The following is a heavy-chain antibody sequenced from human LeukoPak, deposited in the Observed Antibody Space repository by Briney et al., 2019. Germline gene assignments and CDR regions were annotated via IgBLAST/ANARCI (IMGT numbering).Heavy chain of an antibody. J-gene: IGHJ4*02. CDR1: GFTFSSYA. D-gene: IGHD3-22*01. CDR2: ISYDGSNK. V-gene: IGHV3-30-3*01. CDR3: ARKSRITMIVVVINYFDY. Sequence: PGRSLRLSCAASGFTFSSYAMHWVRQAPGKGLEWVAVISYDGSNKYYADSVKGRFTISRDNSKNTLYLQMNSLRAEDTAVYYCARKSRITMIVVVINYFDYWGQGTLVTVSS.